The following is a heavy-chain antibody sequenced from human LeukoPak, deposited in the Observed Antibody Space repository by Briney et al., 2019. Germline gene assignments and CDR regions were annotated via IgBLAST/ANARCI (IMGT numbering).Heavy chain of an antibody. CDR3: ARSDYNDYRGLGF. J-gene: IGHJ4*02. CDR1: GYTFTGHY. D-gene: IGHD4-11*01. V-gene: IGHV1-46*01. Sequence: SVKVSCKASGYTFTGHYMHWVRQAPGQGLGWMGIIIPSSGSTTYAQKFQGRVTMTRDTSTSTVYMELSRLTSDDTAVYFCARSDYNDYRGLGFWGQGTLVTVSS. CDR2: IIPSSGST.